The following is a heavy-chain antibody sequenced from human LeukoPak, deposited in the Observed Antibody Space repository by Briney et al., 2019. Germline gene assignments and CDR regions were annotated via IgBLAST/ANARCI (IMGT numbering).Heavy chain of an antibody. D-gene: IGHD5-18*01. V-gene: IGHV1-69*05. CDR1: GGTFSSYA. CDR3: ARGYTEGDTAMAVFDY. J-gene: IGHJ4*02. CDR2: IIPIFGTA. Sequence: SVKVSCKASGGTFSSYAISWVRQAPGQGREWMGRIIPIFGTANYVQKFRGGATLTTEEYTSTAYMEMSTLRDAHTPVYFCARGYTEGDTAMAVFDYWGQGTLVTVSS.